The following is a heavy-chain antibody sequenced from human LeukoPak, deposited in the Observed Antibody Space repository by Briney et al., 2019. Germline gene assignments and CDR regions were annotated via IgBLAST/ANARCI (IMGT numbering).Heavy chain of an antibody. CDR2: IYHSGST. D-gene: IGHD7-27*01. CDR3: ARLGPWGLGDY. Sequence: PSETLSLTCTVSGYSISSGYYWGWIRQPPGKGLEWIGSIYHSGSTYYNPSLKGRVTISVDTSRHQFSLKLSSVTAADTAVYYCARLGPWGLGDYWGQGTLVTVSS. V-gene: IGHV4-38-2*02. CDR1: GYSISSGYY. J-gene: IGHJ4*02.